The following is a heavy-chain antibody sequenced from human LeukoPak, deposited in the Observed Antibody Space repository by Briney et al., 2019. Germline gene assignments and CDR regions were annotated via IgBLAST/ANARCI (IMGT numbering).Heavy chain of an antibody. Sequence: SHTLSLTCTVSGGSISSGSYYWSWIRQPAGKGLEWIGRIYTSGSTNYNPSLKSRVTISVDTSKNQFSLKLSSVTAADTAVYYCARVGIAMVLDYWGQGTLVTVSS. CDR2: IYTSGST. J-gene: IGHJ4*02. CDR1: GGSISSGSYY. V-gene: IGHV4-61*02. CDR3: ARVGIAMVLDY. D-gene: IGHD5-18*01.